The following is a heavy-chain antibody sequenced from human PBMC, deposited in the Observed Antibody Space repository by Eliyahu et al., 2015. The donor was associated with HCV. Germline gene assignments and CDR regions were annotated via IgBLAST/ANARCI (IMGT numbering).Heavy chain of an antibody. CDR1: GYTXTNFY. CDR3: ARGVGFGEWTFDC. D-gene: IGHD3-10*01. J-gene: IGHJ4*02. Sequence: QVQLVQSGAEEKKPGASVKVSCKASGYTXTNFYMXWVRXAPGXXLXWVAKXNPSGGSATYAQKFQGRVTMTRDTSTTTVYMELSGLRSEDTAVYYCARGVGFGEWTFDCWGQGTLVTVSS. V-gene: IGHV1-46*03. CDR2: XNPSGGSA.